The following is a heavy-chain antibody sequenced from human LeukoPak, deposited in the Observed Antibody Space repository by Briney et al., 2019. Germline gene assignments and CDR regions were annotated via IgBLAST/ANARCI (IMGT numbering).Heavy chain of an antibody. D-gene: IGHD2-21*01. J-gene: IGHJ4*02. CDR3: AKLWSSPSDY. CDR2: ISSSGSTI. V-gene: IGHV3-11*01. CDR1: GFTFSDYY. Sequence: GGSLRLSCAASGFTFSDYYMSWIRQAPGKGLEWVSYISSSGSTIYYADSVKGRFTISRDNSKNTLYLQMNSLRAEDTAVYYCAKLWSSPSDYWGQGTLVTVSS.